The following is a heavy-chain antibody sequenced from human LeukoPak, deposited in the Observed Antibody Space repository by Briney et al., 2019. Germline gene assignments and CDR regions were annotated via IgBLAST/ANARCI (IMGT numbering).Heavy chain of an antibody. D-gene: IGHD3/OR15-3a*01. V-gene: IGHV3-53*01. CDR1: GFTFRSKY. Sequence: GGSLRLSCAASGFTFRSKYMSWVRQAPGKGLECVSVFYSGGTTAYADSVKGRFTVSIDNSNNTLYLQMNSLRAEDTAVYYCARVSFGPASEWFDPWGQGTLVTVSS. CDR3: ARVSFGPASEWFDP. CDR2: FYSGGTT. J-gene: IGHJ5*02.